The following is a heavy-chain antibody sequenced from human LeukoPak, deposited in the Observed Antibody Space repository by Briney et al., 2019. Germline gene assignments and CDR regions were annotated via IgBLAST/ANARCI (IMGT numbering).Heavy chain of an antibody. CDR3: ARDYVSHNGVYDCFEF. J-gene: IGHJ4*02. CDR1: GFTFNTYA. D-gene: IGHD3-16*01. V-gene: IGHV3-23*01. CDR2: IGATDT. Sequence: GGALRLSCAASGFTFNTYAMSWGRQGPGEGPGWGAPIGATDTYYAGSVKGRFTISRDDSKNTVFLQMDSLRAEDTAVYYCARDYVSHNGVYDCFEFWGQGTQVTVSS.